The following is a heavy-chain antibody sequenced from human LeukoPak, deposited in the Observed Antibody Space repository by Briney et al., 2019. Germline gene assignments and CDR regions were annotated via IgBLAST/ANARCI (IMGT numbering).Heavy chain of an antibody. Sequence: ASVKVSYTASGYTFTSYDINWVRQATGQGLEWMGWMNPNSGNTGYAQKFQGRVTITRNTSISTAYMELSSLRSEDTAVYYCARGFGELPQYGVYWYFDLWGRGTLVTVSS. J-gene: IGHJ2*01. CDR1: GYTFTSYD. CDR3: ARGFGELPQYGVYWYFDL. V-gene: IGHV1-8*03. D-gene: IGHD3-10*01. CDR2: MNPNSGNT.